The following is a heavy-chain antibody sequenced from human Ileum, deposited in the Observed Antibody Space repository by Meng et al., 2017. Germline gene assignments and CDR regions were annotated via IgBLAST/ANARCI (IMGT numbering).Heavy chain of an antibody. CDR1: GGSVSSAGYQ. D-gene: IGHD7-27*01. J-gene: IGHJ4*02. CDR2: AST. V-gene: IGHV4-61*08. CDR3: ARDHWGSLDY. Sequence: QVQLQESGPGLVRPSQTLSLICTFSGGSVSSAGYQWGWIRQPPGKGLEWIGYASTNYNPSLKSRVTISLDTSKNQFSLKLSSVTAADTAVYYCARDHWGSLDYWGQGILVTVSS.